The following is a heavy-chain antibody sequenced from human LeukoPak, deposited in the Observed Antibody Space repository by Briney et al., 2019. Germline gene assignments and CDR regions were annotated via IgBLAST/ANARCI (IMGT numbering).Heavy chain of an antibody. J-gene: IGHJ4*02. CDR2: IYYSGST. CDR1: GGSISSYY. CDR3: ARLYHASGWYGRRGSRTLDY. D-gene: IGHD6-19*01. V-gene: IGHV4-59*01. Sequence: SETLSLTCTVSGGSISSYYWSWIRQPPGKGLEWIGYIYYSGSTNYNPSLKSRVIISVDTSKNQFSLKLSSVTAADTAVYYCARLYHASGWYGRRGSRTLDYWGQGTLVTVSS.